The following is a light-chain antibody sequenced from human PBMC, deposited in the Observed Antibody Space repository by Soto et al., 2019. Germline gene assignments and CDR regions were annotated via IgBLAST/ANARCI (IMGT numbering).Light chain of an antibody. CDR2: DVS. J-gene: IGLJ3*02. Sequence: QSALTQPASVSGSPGQSITISCTGTSSDVGGYNYVSWYQQHPGKAPKLMIYDVSNQPSGVSNRFSGSKSGNTASLTISGLQAEDEAEYYCSSYTSSRLWVFGGGTKVTVL. V-gene: IGLV2-14*01. CDR3: SSYTSSRLWV. CDR1: SSDVGGYNY.